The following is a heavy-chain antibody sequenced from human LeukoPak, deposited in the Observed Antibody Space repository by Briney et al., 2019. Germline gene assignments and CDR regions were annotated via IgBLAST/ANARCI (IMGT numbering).Heavy chain of an antibody. V-gene: IGHV4-34*01. CDR2: ITHTGTT. J-gene: IGHJ1*01. Sequence: SETMPLTCAGYGGCWGGYYWAGIGQFLGKGLEWIGEITHTGTTNYNPSLKSRVVMSIDASKNQFSLKLTSVTAADAALYFCARPFTPMVRGVMRFWGQGTLVAVSS. CDR3: ARPFTPMVRGVMRF. D-gene: IGHD3-10*01. CDR1: GGCWGGYY.